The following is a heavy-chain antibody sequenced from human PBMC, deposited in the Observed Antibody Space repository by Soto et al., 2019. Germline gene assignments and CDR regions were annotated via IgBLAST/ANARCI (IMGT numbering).Heavy chain of an antibody. CDR2: ISYEGHNK. CDR1: GFTFTTFG. CDR3: AKDLQAYGDYNYYYYGMDV. J-gene: IGHJ6*02. D-gene: IGHD4-17*01. V-gene: IGHV3-30*18. Sequence: QVQLVESGGGVVQPGGSLRLSCTASGFTFTTFGIHWVRQAPGKGLEWVALISYEGHNKYYSDSVKGRFTISRDKYKNTLSLQMNRLRAEDTAVYYCAKDLQAYGDYNYYYYGMDVWGQGTTVSVSS.